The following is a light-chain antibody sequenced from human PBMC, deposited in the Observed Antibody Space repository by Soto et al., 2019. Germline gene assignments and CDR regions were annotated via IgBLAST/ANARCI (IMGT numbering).Light chain of an antibody. CDR1: QSVNSN. V-gene: IGKV3-15*01. CDR3: QQYSKWPIT. Sequence: EVVMTQSPASLSASPGERATLSCRASQSVNSNYLAWYQQHPGQPPRLLIYGISTRATGIPARFSGSGSGTEFSLTISSLQSEDFAVYYCQQYSKWPITFGQGTRLEIK. J-gene: IGKJ5*01. CDR2: GIS.